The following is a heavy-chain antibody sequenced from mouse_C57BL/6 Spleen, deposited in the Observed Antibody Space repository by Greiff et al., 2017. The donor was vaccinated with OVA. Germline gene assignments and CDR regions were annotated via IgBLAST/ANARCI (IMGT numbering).Heavy chain of an antibody. CDR3: ARDKGGAMDY. D-gene: IGHD1-3*01. CDR2: INYDGSST. J-gene: IGHJ4*01. Sequence: EVKLVESEGGLVQPGSSMKLSCTASGFTFSDYYMAWVRPVPEKGLEWVANINYDGSSTYYLDSLKSRFIISRDNAKNILYLQMSSLKSEDTATYYCARDKGGAMDYWGQGTSVTVAS. V-gene: IGHV5-16*01. CDR1: GFTFSDYY.